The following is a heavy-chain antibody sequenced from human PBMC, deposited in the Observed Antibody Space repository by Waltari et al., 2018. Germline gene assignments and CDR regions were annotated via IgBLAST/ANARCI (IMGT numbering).Heavy chain of an antibody. Sequence: QVHLQQWGAGPLKPSETLSLTCAVYGGSFRGFYWSWIRQPPGKGLEWIGQIDHNEDTTYNPSRKDRGTISLDTSKGKFSLTLTSVTAADTAVYYCASTPLFYYDTSGYYFWGQGAPVTVSS. CDR1: GGSFRGFY. V-gene: IGHV4-34*01. D-gene: IGHD3-22*01. CDR2: IDHNEDT. CDR3: ASTPLFYYDTSGYYF. J-gene: IGHJ4*02.